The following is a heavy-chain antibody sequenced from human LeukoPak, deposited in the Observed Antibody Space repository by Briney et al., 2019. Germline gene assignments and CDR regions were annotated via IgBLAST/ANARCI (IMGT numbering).Heavy chain of an antibody. CDR1: GFTFSSYS. V-gene: IGHV3-21*01. CDR3: ARAGSWGSFDY. CDR2: ISSSSSYI. J-gene: IGHJ4*02. Sequence: GGSLRLSCAASGFTFSSYSMNRVRQAPGKGLEWVSSISSSSSYIYYADSVKGRSTISRDNAKNSLYLQMNSLRAEDTAVYYCARAGSWGSFDYWGQGTLVTVSS. D-gene: IGHD3-10*01.